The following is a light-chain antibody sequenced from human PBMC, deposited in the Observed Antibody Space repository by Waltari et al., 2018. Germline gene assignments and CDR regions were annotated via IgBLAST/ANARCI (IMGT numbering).Light chain of an antibody. Sequence: QSVLTQSPSASGTPGQRVTISCSGSSSNIGSNYVYWYQQLPGTAPKLLIYRGNPLPSGVPDRFSGSKSGTSASLAISGLRSEDEADYYCAAWDDSLSGFYVFGTGTKVTVL. CDR2: RGN. J-gene: IGLJ1*01. V-gene: IGLV1-47*01. CDR3: AAWDDSLSGFYV. CDR1: SSNIGSNY.